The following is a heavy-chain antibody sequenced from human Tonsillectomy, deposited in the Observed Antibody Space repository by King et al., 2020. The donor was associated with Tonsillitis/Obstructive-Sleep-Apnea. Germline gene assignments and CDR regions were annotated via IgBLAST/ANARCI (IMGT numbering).Heavy chain of an antibody. CDR3: ARLLD. CDR2: IHYNGST. CDR1: GGSIRTGTYY. J-gene: IGHJ4*02. V-gene: IGHV4-39*01. Sequence: LQLQESGPGLVKPSETLSLTCSVSGGSIRTGTYYWGWIRQPPGKGLEWIGSIHYNGSTYYNASLKSRVTLSVDTSRNQVSLKLTSVSAADTAVYYCARLLDWGQGTLVTVSS.